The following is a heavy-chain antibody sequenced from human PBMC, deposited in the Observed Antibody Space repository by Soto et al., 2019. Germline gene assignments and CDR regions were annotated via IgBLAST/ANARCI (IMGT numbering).Heavy chain of an antibody. D-gene: IGHD5-18*01. CDR3: AAEPRGYSYGKLDC. CDR2: IVVGSGNT. J-gene: IGHJ4*02. CDR1: GFTFTSSA. Sequence: QMQLVQSGPEVKKPGTSVKVSCKASGFTFTSSAVQWVRQARGQRLEWIGWIVVGSGNTNYAQKFQERVTITRDTSTSTAYIELSSLRSEDTAVYYCAAEPRGYSYGKLDCWGQGTLVTVSS. V-gene: IGHV1-58*01.